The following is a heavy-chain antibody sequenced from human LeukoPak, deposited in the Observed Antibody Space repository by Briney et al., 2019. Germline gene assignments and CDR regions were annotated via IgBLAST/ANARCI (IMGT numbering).Heavy chain of an antibody. Sequence: SETLSLTCTVSGGSISSGGYYWSWIRQHPGKGLEWIGYIYYSGSTYYNPSLKSRVTISVDTSKNQFSLKLSSVTAADTAVYYCARDPYGSGSYYPFPYTYYYYGMDVWGKGTTVTVSS. V-gene: IGHV4-31*03. CDR1: GGSISSGGYY. CDR2: IYYSGST. J-gene: IGHJ6*04. D-gene: IGHD3-10*01. CDR3: ARDPYGSGSYYPFPYTYYYYGMDV.